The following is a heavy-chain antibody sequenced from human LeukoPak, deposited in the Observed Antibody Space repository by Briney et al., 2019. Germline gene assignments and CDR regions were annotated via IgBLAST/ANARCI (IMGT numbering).Heavy chain of an antibody. J-gene: IGHJ4*02. V-gene: IGHV4-4*07. Sequence: SETLSLTCTVSGGSISSYYWSWIRQPAGKGLEWIGRIYTSGGTNYNPSLKSRVTMSVDTSKNRFSLKLSSVTAADTAVYYCARGGITYYDSSGLDYWGQGTLVTVSS. CDR1: GGSISSYY. D-gene: IGHD3-22*01. CDR2: IYTSGGT. CDR3: ARGGITYYDSSGLDY.